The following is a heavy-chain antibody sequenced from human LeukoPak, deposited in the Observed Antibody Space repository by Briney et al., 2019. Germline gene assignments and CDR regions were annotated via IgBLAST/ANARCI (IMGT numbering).Heavy chain of an antibody. CDR1: GFTFSSYG. Sequence: GGSLRLSCAASGFTFSSYGMHWVRQAPGKGLEWVAFIRYDGSNKYYADSVKSRFTISRDNSKNTLYLQMNSLRAEDTAVYYCAKVDYDSSGYYWDYFDYWGQGTLVTVSS. J-gene: IGHJ4*02. CDR3: AKVDYDSSGYYWDYFDY. D-gene: IGHD3-22*01. CDR2: IRYDGSNK. V-gene: IGHV3-30*02.